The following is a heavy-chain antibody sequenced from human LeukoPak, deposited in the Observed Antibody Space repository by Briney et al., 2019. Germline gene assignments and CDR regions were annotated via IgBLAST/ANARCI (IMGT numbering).Heavy chain of an antibody. V-gene: IGHV3-30-3*01. CDR1: GFTFSNYA. Sequence: PGGSLRLSCAASGFTFSNYAMHWVRQAPGKGLEWVALISYDGINRYYADSVKGRFTISRDNSKNTLYLQMNSLRVEDTAVYYCARAWIQLWTFSYYFDHWGQGTLVTVSS. J-gene: IGHJ4*02. D-gene: IGHD5-18*01. CDR2: ISYDGINR. CDR3: ARAWIQLWTFSYYFDH.